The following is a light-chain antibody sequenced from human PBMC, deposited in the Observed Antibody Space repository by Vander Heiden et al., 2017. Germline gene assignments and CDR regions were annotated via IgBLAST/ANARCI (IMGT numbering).Light chain of an antibody. CDR3: QQYGNSPIFT. J-gene: IGKJ3*01. CDR1: QSVRSSY. V-gene: IGKV3-20*01. Sequence: VLTQSPGTLSLSPGERGTLACRASQSVRSSYLAWYQQKPGQAPRLLIYGASSRATGIPDRFSGSGSGTDFTLTISRRESEDFAVYYCQQYGNSPIFTFGPGTKVDLK. CDR2: GAS.